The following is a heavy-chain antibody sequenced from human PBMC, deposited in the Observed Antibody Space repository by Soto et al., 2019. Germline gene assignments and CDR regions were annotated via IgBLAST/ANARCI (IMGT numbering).Heavy chain of an antibody. D-gene: IGHD2-2*03. V-gene: IGHV1-18*01. J-gene: IGHJ6*03. CDR2: ISADNVHT. Sequence: QVQLEQSGGEVKAPGASVKVSCKASGYTFTSYGFNWVRQAPGQGLEWMGWISADNVHTNYAQTFQGRVTMTTDTFTSTAYLELRSLRSDDTAVYYCARVGYCSGYSCHHMDVWGRWTTVTVSS. CDR3: ARVGYCSGYSCHHMDV. CDR1: GYTFTSYG.